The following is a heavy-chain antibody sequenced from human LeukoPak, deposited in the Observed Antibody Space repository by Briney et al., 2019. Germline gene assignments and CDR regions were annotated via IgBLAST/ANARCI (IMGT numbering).Heavy chain of an antibody. CDR3: ARDGRPQIFGVVINGYYYYYGMDV. D-gene: IGHD3-3*01. CDR2: INPNSGGT. V-gene: IGHV1-2*02. Sequence: ASVKVSCKASGYTFTGYYMHWVRQAPGQGLEWMGWINPNSGGTNYAQKFQGRVTMTRDTSISTACMELSRLRSDDTAVYYCARDGRPQIFGVVINGYYYYYGMDVWGQGTTVTVSS. CDR1: GYTFTGYY. J-gene: IGHJ6*02.